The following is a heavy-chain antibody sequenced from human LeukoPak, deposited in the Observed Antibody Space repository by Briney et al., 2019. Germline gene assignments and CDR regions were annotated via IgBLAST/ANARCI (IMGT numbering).Heavy chain of an antibody. CDR1: GGSISSYY. Sequence: PSETLSLTCTVSGGSISSYYWSWIRQPAGKGLEWIGRIYTSGSTNYNPSLKSRVTMSVDTSKNQFSLKLSSVTAADPAVYYCARVVRKRYCSSTSRYGLQGWYYYYYMDVWGKGTTVTISS. D-gene: IGHD2-2*01. CDR2: IYTSGST. CDR3: ARVVRKRYCSSTSRYGLQGWYYYYYMDV. J-gene: IGHJ6*03. V-gene: IGHV4-4*07.